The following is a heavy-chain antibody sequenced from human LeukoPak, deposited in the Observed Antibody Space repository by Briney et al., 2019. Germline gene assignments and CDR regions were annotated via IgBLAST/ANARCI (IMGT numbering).Heavy chain of an antibody. D-gene: IGHD3-3*01. V-gene: IGHV5-51*01. CDR2: IYPGDSDT. Sequence: GESLKISCKGSGYSFTSYWIGWVRQIPGKGLEWMGIIYPGDSDTRYSPSFQGQVTISADKSISTAYLQWSSLEASDTAMYYCASMTSDFWSEFDIWGQGTMVTVSS. CDR1: GYSFTSYW. J-gene: IGHJ3*02. CDR3: ASMTSDFWSEFDI.